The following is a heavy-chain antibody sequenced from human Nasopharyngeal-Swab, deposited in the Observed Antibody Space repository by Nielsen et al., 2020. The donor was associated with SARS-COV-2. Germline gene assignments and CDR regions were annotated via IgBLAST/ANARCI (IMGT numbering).Heavy chain of an antibody. D-gene: IGHD6-25*01. CDR2: VSSDGSNK. V-gene: IGHV3-30*03. CDR3: AAGTWYRGGYDAFDV. J-gene: IGHJ3*01. CDR1: GFTFSDYG. Sequence: GGSLRLSCAASGFTFSDYGIQWVRQAPGKGLEWVGVVSSDGSNKYYSDSAKGRFALSRDNSKNTVDLQMNSLTAEDTAVYYFAAGTWYRGGYDAFDVWGQGTVVTVSS.